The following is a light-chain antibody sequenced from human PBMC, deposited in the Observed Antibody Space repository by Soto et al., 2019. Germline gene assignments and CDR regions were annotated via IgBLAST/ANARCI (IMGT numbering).Light chain of an antibody. CDR3: TSYTSRSTRV. V-gene: IGLV2-14*01. J-gene: IGLJ1*01. Sequence: QSAVTQPASVSGSPGQSITISCTGTSSDVGGYNYVSWYQQHPGKAPKLMIYDVSNRPSGVSNRFSGSKSSNTASLTISGLQAEDEADYYCTSYTSRSTRVFGTGTKVTVL. CDR1: SSDVGGYNY. CDR2: DVS.